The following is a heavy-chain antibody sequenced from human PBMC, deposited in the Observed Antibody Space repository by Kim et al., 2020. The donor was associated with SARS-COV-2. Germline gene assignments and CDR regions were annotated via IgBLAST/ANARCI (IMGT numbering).Heavy chain of an antibody. CDR1: GFTFNNYS. Sequence: GGSLRLSCAASGFTFNNYSMTWVRQAPGKGLEWISYISSSSSTIYYADSVKGRFTISRDNAKNSLYLQMISLRDEDTAVYYCATRNSGWLFDYWGQGSLVTVSS. D-gene: IGHD6-19*01. V-gene: IGHV3-48*02. CDR3: ATRNSGWLFDY. CDR2: ISSSSSTI. J-gene: IGHJ4*02.